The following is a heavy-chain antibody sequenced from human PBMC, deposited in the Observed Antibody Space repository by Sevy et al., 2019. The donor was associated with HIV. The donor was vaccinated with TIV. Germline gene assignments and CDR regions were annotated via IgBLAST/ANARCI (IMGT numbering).Heavy chain of an antibody. D-gene: IGHD6-6*01. CDR2: SSSKPNGYTT. Sequence: GSLRLSCAASGFIFSDHDIDWVRQAPGKGLEWVGRSSSKPNGYTTQYAASVKGRFAISRDDSKRSLFLQMSSLKTADTAVYFCARSSIAASGLFDYWGPGTLVTVSS. CDR3: ARSSIAASGLFDY. CDR1: GFIFSDHD. V-gene: IGHV3-72*01. J-gene: IGHJ4*02.